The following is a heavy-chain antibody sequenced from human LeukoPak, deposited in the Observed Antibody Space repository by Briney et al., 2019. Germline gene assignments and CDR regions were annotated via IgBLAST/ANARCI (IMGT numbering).Heavy chain of an antibody. Sequence: GGSLRLSCAASGFSFSSYAMSWVRQAPGKGLEWVSAISGSGGSTYYADSVKGRFTISRDNSKNMLYLQMNRLRAEDTAVYYCARSLRVRGVPDYMDVWGKGTTVIISS. V-gene: IGHV3-23*01. D-gene: IGHD3-10*01. CDR1: GFSFSSYA. CDR2: ISGSGGST. J-gene: IGHJ6*03. CDR3: ARSLRVRGVPDYMDV.